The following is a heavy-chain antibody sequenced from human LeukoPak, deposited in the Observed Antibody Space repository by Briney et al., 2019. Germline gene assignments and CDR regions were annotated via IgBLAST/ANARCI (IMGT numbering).Heavy chain of an antibody. Sequence: GGSLRLSCAASGFTVSSNYMSWVRQAPGKGLEWVSVIYSGGSTYYADSVKGRFTISRDNSKNTLYLQMNSLRAEDTAVYYCARTEMNYYDSSGYFDYWGQGTLVTVSS. CDR1: GFTVSSNY. D-gene: IGHD3-22*01. CDR3: ARTEMNYYDSSGYFDY. J-gene: IGHJ4*02. CDR2: IYSGGST. V-gene: IGHV3-66*01.